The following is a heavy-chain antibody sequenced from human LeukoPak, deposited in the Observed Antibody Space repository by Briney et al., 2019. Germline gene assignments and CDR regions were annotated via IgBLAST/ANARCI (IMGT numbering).Heavy chain of an antibody. J-gene: IGHJ6*02. Sequence: GGSLRLSCAASGFTVSSNYMSWVRQAPGKGLEWVSIIYSGGTTYYADSVKGRFTISRDNSKNTLYLQMNSLRAEDTAVYYCAKVIAAAPYGMDVWGQGTTVTVSS. D-gene: IGHD6-13*01. V-gene: IGHV3-66*01. CDR3: AKVIAAAPYGMDV. CDR2: IYSGGTT. CDR1: GFTVSSNY.